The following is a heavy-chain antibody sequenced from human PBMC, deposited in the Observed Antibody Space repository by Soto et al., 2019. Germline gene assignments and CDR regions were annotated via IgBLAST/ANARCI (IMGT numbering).Heavy chain of an antibody. J-gene: IGHJ5*02. D-gene: IGHD2-21*01. Sequence: VASVKVSCKASGYPFDTYGINWVRQAPGQRPEWMGWISAYNGQTDYAQNFQGRVTMATDTSTNTAYMELRNLRSDDTAVYYCARDPPELWNSYFFDPWGPGTRFTVSS. CDR1: GYPFDTYG. CDR2: ISAYNGQT. CDR3: ARDPPELWNSYFFDP. V-gene: IGHV1-18*01.